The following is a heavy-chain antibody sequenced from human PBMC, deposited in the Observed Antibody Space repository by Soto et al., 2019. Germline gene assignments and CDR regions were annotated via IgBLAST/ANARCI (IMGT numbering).Heavy chain of an antibody. D-gene: IGHD1-26*01. J-gene: IGHJ4*02. Sequence: EVQVLESGGGLVQPGGSLRLSCAASGFAFSNHAMSWVRQAPGKGLEWVASISGSDGSIYYADSVKGRFTISRDNSKNTLSLQMNSLRVEDTAVYYCAKDLTVGATIPYYFDYWGQGTLVTVSS. V-gene: IGHV3-23*01. CDR1: GFAFSNHA. CDR3: AKDLTVGATIPYYFDY. CDR2: ISGSDGSI.